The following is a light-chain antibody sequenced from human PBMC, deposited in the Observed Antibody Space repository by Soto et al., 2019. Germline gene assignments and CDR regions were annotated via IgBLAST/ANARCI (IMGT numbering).Light chain of an antibody. CDR3: LQYANSPFT. V-gene: IGKV3-20*01. Sequence: ENVWTQSPGTLSLSPGERATLSCRASQTVSSNSLAWYQQKPGQAPRFLIYDASHRAIGIPDRFSGSGSGTDFTLTISRLEAADFAVYYCLQYANSPFTFGPGTKVDIK. CDR1: QTVSSNS. J-gene: IGKJ3*01. CDR2: DAS.